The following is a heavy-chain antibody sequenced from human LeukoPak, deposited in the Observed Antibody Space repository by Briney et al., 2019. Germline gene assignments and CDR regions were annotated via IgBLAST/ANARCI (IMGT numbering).Heavy chain of an antibody. CDR3: ARSSPRNYDGY. Sequence: SETLSLTCAVSGGSFSGYYSSWIRQPPGKGLEWIGEINHSGSTNYNPSLKSRVTISVDTSKNQFSLKLSSVTAADTAVYYCARSSPRNYDGYWGQGTLVTVSS. V-gene: IGHV4-34*01. CDR2: INHSGST. J-gene: IGHJ4*02. CDR1: GGSFSGYY.